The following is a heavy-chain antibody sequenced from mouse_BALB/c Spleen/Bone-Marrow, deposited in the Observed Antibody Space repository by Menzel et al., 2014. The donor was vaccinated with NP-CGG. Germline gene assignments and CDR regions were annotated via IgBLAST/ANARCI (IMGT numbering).Heavy chain of an antibody. J-gene: IGHJ4*01. CDR2: ISSGSSTI. CDR3: ARGRPIYYGNLYAMDY. V-gene: IGHV5-17*02. Sequence: EVQGVESGGGLVQPGGSRKLSCAASGFTFSSFGMHWVRQAPEKGLEWVAYISSGSSTIYYADTVKGRFTISRDNPKNTLFLQMTSLRSEDTAMYYCARGRPIYYGNLYAMDYWGQGTSVTVSS. CDR1: GFTFSSFG. D-gene: IGHD2-1*01.